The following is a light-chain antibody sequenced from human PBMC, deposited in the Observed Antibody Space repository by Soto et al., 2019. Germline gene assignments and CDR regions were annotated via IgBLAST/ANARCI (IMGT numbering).Light chain of an antibody. Sequence: EIVMTQSPATLSVSPGERATLSWRASQSVSSNLAWYQQKPGQAPRLLIYGASTRATGIPARFSGSGSGTEFTLTISSLQSEAFAVYYCQQYNNWPRTFGQGTKLEIK. CDR1: QSVSSN. CDR3: QQYNNWPRT. CDR2: GAS. V-gene: IGKV3-15*01. J-gene: IGKJ2*01.